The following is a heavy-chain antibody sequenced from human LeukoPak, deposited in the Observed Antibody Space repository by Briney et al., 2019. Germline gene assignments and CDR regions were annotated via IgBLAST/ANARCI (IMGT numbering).Heavy chain of an antibody. J-gene: IGHJ4*02. CDR2: INPNSGGT. CDR1: GYTFTGYY. Sequence: ASVKVSCKASGYTFTGYYMHWVRQAPGQGPEWMGWINPNSGGTNYAQKFQGRVTMTRDTSISTAYMELSRLRSDDTAVYYCAREYRAYYDSTRGGFDYWGQGTLVTVSS. CDR3: AREYRAYYDSTRGGFDY. V-gene: IGHV1-2*02. D-gene: IGHD3-22*01.